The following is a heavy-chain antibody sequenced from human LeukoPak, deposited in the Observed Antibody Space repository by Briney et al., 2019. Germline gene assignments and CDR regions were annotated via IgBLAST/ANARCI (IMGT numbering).Heavy chain of an antibody. CDR1: GFTFSSAW. J-gene: IGHJ3*02. CDR2: IKSKTDGGTT. Sequence: PGGSLRLSCAVSGFTFSSAWMSWVRQAPGKGLEWVGRIKSKTDGGTTDYAAPVKGRFTISRDDSKNTLYLQMNSLKTEDTAVYYCTAATSSYGWSAFDIWGQGTMVTVSS. D-gene: IGHD2-8*02. V-gene: IGHV3-15*01. CDR3: TAATSSYGWSAFDI.